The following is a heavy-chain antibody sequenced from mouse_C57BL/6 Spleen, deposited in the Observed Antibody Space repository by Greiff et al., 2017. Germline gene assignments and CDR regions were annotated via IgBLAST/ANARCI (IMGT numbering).Heavy chain of an antibody. CDR3: ARYYGSSYDAMDY. CDR2: IDPSDSYT. J-gene: IGHJ4*01. Sequence: QVQLQQPWTELVKPGASVKLSCKASGYTFTSYWMHWVKQRPGQGLEWIGVIDPSDSYTNYNQKFKGKATLTVDTSSSTAYMQLSSLTSEDSAVYYCARYYGSSYDAMDYWGQGTSVTVSS. V-gene: IGHV1-59*01. CDR1: GYTFTSYW. D-gene: IGHD1-1*01.